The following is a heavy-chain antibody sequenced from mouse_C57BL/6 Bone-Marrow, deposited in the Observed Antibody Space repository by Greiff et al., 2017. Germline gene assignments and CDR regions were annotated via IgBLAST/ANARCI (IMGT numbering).Heavy chain of an antibody. CDR1: GYTFTSYW. V-gene: IGHV1-55*01. Sequence: QVQLQQPGAELVKPGASVKMSCKASGYTFTSYWITWVKQRPGQGLEWIGDIYPGSGSTNYNEKFKSKATLTVDTSSSTANMQLSSLTSEDSAVYYCAREARQLRLERDAMDYWGQGTSVTVSS. CDR2: IYPGSGST. D-gene: IGHD3-2*02. J-gene: IGHJ4*01. CDR3: AREARQLRLERDAMDY.